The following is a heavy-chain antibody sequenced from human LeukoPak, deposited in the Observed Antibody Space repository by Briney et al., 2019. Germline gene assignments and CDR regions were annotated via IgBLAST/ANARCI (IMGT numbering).Heavy chain of an antibody. D-gene: IGHD3-16*02. CDR3: SLINLGDLSPLHD. CDR1: GYTFTSYG. CDR2: ISAYNGDT. V-gene: IGHV1-18*01. J-gene: IGHJ4*02. Sequence: ASVKVSCKASGYTFTSYGISWVRRAPGQGLEWMGWISAYNGDTNYAQKLQGRVTMTTDASTSTAYMELRSLRSDDTAVYYCSLINLGDLSPLHDWGQGTLVTVSS.